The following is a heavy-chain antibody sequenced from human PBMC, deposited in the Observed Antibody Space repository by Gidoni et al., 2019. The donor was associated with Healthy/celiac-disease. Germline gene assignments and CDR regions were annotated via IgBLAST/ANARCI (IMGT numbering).Heavy chain of an antibody. D-gene: IGHD2-15*01. CDR1: GYTFTSKA. J-gene: IGHJ5*02. CDR3: ARDWWRSEGWFDP. Sequence: QVQLVQSGAALKKPGASVQVSCKASGYTFTSKAMHWVRQAPGQRLEWMGWINGGNGNTKYARKFQGRVTITRDTSASTAYMGLSSLRSEDTAGYYCARDWWRSEGWFDPWGQGTLVTVSS. V-gene: IGHV1-3*01. CDR2: INGGNGNT.